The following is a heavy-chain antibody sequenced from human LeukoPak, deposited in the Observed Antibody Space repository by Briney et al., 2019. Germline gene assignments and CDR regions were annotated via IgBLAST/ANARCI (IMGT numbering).Heavy chain of an antibody. D-gene: IGHD5-12*01. CDR1: GGSISPYY. CDR2: IHYSGST. Sequence: SETLSLTCTVSGGSISPYYWTWVRQPPGKGLEWIGNIHYSGSTDSNPSLNSRVTFSVDTSKNQFSLEMSSVTAADSAMYYCARGQRGFPFWGQGTLVTVSS. V-gene: IGHV4-59*01. J-gene: IGHJ4*02. CDR3: ARGQRGFPF.